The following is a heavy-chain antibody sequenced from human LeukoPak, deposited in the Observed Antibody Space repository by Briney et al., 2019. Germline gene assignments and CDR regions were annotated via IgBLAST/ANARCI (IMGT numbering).Heavy chain of an antibody. J-gene: IGHJ4*02. CDR1: GFTFSSYS. V-gene: IGHV3-21*01. D-gene: IGHD6-25*01. Sequence: GSLRLSCAASGFTFSSYSMNWVRQAPGKGLEWVSSISSSSSYIYYADSVKGRFTISRDNAKNSLYLQMNSLRAEDTAVYYCARGQRLSGNFDYWGQGTLVTVSS. CDR3: ARGQRLSGNFDY. CDR2: ISSSSSYI.